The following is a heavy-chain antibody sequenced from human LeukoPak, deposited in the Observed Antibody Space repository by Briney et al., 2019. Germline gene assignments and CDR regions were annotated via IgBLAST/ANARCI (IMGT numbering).Heavy chain of an antibody. CDR2: IYTSGST. CDR1: GGSISSYY. CDR3: ARGVNRSSIAARPGDAFDI. D-gene: IGHD6-6*01. V-gene: IGHV4-4*07. Sequence: SETLSLTCTVSGGSISSYYWSWIRQPAGKGLEWIGRIYTSGSTNYNPSLKSRVTMSVDTSKNQFSLKLSSVTAADTAVYYCARGVNRSSIAARPGDAFDIWGQGTMVTVSS. J-gene: IGHJ3*02.